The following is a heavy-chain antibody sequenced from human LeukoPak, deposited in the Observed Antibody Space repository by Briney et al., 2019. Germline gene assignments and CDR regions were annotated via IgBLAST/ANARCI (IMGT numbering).Heavy chain of an antibody. Sequence: GRSLRLSCAASGFTFSSYGMHWVRQAPGKGLEWVAVISYDGSNKYYADSVKGRFTIPRDNSKNTLYLQMNSLRAEDTAVYYCAKIEVEGSGWPGGDYWGQGTLVTVS. CDR2: ISYDGSNK. CDR3: AKIEVEGSGWPGGDY. V-gene: IGHV3-30*18. CDR1: GFTFSSYG. J-gene: IGHJ4*02. D-gene: IGHD6-19*01.